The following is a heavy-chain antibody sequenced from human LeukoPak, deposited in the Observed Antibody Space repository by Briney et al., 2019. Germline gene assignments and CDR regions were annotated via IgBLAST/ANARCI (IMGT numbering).Heavy chain of an antibody. D-gene: IGHD2-21*02. CDR3: ARVPARRVVTTPTYFDY. Sequence: NPSETLSLTCTVSGGSVSSYYWSWIRQPPGKGLEWIGYMSYSGSTNYNPSLKSRVTISVDTSKNQFSLKLSSVTAADTAVYYCARVPARRVVTTPTYFDYWGQGTLVTVSS. CDR1: GGSVSSYY. V-gene: IGHV4-59*02. CDR2: MSYSGST. J-gene: IGHJ4*01.